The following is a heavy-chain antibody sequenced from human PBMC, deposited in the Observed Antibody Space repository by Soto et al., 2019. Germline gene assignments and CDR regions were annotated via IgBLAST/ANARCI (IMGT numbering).Heavy chain of an antibody. D-gene: IGHD1-7*01. J-gene: IGHJ4*02. V-gene: IGHV3-74*01. CDR2: INSDGSST. CDR3: ASGGGNWNYVSPVDY. CDR1: GFTFSSYW. Sequence: GGSLRLSCAASGFTFSSYWMHWVRQAPGKGLVWVSRINSDGSSTSYADSVKGRFTISRDNAKNTLYLQMNSLRAEDTAVYYCASGGGNWNYVSPVDYWGQGTLVTVSS.